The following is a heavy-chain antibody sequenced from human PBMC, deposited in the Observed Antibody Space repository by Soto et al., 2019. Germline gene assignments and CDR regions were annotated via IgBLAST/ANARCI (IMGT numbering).Heavy chain of an antibody. Sequence: QQGGSLRLCCVASGFPFSSYDMHWVRQAPGKGLEYVSSISSNGGTTYYGNSVKGRFTISRDNSKNTLYLQMGSLRAEDMAVYYCVRRVSGNYDYWGQGTLVTVSS. CDR1: GFPFSSYD. J-gene: IGHJ4*02. CDR2: ISSNGGTT. D-gene: IGHD1-7*01. CDR3: VRRVSGNYDY. V-gene: IGHV3-64*01.